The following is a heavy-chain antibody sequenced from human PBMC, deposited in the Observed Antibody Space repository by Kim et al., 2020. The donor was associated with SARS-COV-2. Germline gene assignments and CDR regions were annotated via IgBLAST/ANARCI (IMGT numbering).Heavy chain of an antibody. Sequence: GGSLRLSCAASGFTFTQYSMNWVRRAPGKGLEWLSYISSSSSITYSDSVKGRFTIFSDNATGTVFLQMSSLRVEDTAIYYCAGGDGAGKGFDYLCWGTLV. J-gene: IGHJ4*02. CDR1: GFTFTQYS. CDR3: AGGDGAGKGFDY. CDR2: ISSSSSI. D-gene: IGHD3-16*01. V-gene: IGHV3-21*04.